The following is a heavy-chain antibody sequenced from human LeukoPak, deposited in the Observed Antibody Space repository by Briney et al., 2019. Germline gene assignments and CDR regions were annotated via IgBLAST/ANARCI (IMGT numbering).Heavy chain of an antibody. J-gene: IGHJ3*02. Sequence: SETLSLTCAVYGESLSGYYWSWIRQPPGKGLEWIGEINQSGTTNYNPSLKSRVTISVDTSKNQFSLKLSSVTAADTAVYYCARLTSGDAFDIWGQGTMVTVSS. CDR2: INQSGTT. V-gene: IGHV4-34*01. CDR1: GESLSGYY. D-gene: IGHD1-1*01. CDR3: ARLTSGDAFDI.